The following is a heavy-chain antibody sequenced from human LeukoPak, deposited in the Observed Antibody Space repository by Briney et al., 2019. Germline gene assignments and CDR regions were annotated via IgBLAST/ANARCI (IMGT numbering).Heavy chain of an antibody. Sequence: GGSLRLSCAASGFTFSTYSMNWVRQAPGKGLEWVSYLSSSSGTIFYADSVKGRFTISGDNAKNSLYLQMNSLRAEDTAVYYCARDVGNGYFDYWGQGTLVTVSS. CDR2: LSSSSGTI. CDR1: GFTFSTYS. V-gene: IGHV3-48*01. CDR3: ARDVGNGYFDY. J-gene: IGHJ4*02. D-gene: IGHD1-1*01.